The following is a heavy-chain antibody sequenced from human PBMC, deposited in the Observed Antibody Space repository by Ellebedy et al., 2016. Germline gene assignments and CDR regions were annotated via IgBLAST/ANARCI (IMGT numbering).Heavy chain of an antibody. D-gene: IGHD3-3*01. CDR2: ISWNGGST. V-gene: IGHV3-43*01. Sequence: GESLKISXAASGFKFHEYTMHWFRQTPGPGLEWVSLISWNGGSTYYADSVKGRFTISRDKSRNSLYLQMDTLRTEDTALYYCAKDRYDFWSGYYLTDYWGQGTLVTVSS. CDR1: GFKFHEYT. J-gene: IGHJ4*02. CDR3: AKDRYDFWSGYYLTDY.